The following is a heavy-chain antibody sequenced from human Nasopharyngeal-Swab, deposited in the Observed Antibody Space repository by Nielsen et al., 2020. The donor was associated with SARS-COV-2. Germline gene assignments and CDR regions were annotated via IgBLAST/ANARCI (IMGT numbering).Heavy chain of an antibody. CDR3: ARQRSSSSYDY. Sequence: KVSCKGSGYSFTSYWIGWVRQMPGKGLEWMGIIYPGDSDTRYSPSFQGQVTISADKSISTAYLQWSSLQASDTAMYYCARQRSSSSYDYWGQGTLVTVSS. V-gene: IGHV5-51*01. D-gene: IGHD6-6*01. CDR1: GYSFTSYW. CDR2: IYPGDSDT. J-gene: IGHJ4*02.